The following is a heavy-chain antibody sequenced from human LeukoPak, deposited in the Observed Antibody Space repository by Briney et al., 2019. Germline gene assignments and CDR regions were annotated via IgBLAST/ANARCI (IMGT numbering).Heavy chain of an antibody. CDR1: GFTFSSYA. CDR3: AKILDSSGWYYFDY. CDR2: ISYDGSNK. D-gene: IGHD6-19*01. J-gene: IGHJ4*02. Sequence: GGSLRLSCAASGFTFSSYAMHWVRQAPGKGLEWVAVISYDGSNKYYADSVKGRFTISRDNSKNTLYLQMNSLRAEDTAVYYCAKILDSSGWYYFDYWGQGTLVTVSS. V-gene: IGHV3-30*04.